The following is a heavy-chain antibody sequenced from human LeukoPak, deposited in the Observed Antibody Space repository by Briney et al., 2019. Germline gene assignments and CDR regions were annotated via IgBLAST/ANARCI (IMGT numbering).Heavy chain of an antibody. D-gene: IGHD5-12*01. CDR1: GGSISSYY. Sequence: SETLSLTCTVSGGSISSYYWSWIRQPAGKGLEWIGRIYTSGSTNYNPSLKSRVTISVDTSKNQFSLKLSSVTAADTAVYYYARDRWLRGIATLDYWGQGTLVTVSS. J-gene: IGHJ4*02. CDR2: IYTSGST. CDR3: ARDRWLRGIATLDY. V-gene: IGHV4-4*07.